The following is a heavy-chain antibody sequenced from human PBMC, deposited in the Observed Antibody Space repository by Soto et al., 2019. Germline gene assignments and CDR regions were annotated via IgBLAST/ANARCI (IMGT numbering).Heavy chain of an antibody. J-gene: IGHJ4*02. D-gene: IGHD3-10*01. Sequence: EVQLVESGGGLVKPGGSLRLSCAASGFTFSSYSMNWVRQAPGKGLEWVSSISSSSSYIYYADSVKGRFTISRDNAKNSLYLQMNSLRAEDTAVYYCARGVTMVRGVNYFDYWGQGTLVTVSS. CDR2: ISSSSSYI. CDR1: GFTFSSYS. CDR3: ARGVTMVRGVNYFDY. V-gene: IGHV3-21*01.